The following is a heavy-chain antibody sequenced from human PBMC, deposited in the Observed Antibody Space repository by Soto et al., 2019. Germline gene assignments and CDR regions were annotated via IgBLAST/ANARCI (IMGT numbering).Heavy chain of an antibody. J-gene: IGHJ4*02. CDR1: GFTFSSTA. Sequence: PVKVSSKASGFTFSSTAMQGVRQARGQRLEWIGWIVVGSGNTNYAQKFQERVTITRDMSTSTAYMELSSLRSEDTAVYYCAADGDFWSGHYSFDYWGQRTLVTVSS. CDR3: AADGDFWSGHYSFDY. D-gene: IGHD3-3*01. V-gene: IGHV1-58*02. CDR2: IVVGSGNT.